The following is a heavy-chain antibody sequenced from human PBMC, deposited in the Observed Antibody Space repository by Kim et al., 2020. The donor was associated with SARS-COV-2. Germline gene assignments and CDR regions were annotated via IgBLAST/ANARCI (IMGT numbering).Heavy chain of an antibody. CDR3: VKSSRVFDF. V-gene: IGHV3-11*03. D-gene: IGHD6-6*01. J-gene: IGHJ4*02. Sequence: STDTSYADSVKDRFTISRDNAKNSLYRQMSSLRVEETAVYYCVKSSRVFDFWGQGTLVTVSS. CDR2: STDT.